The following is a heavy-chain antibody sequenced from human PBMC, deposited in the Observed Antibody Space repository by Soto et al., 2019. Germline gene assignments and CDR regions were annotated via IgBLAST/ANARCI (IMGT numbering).Heavy chain of an antibody. CDR3: ARDQHYYDSSGYPYYYYGMDV. D-gene: IGHD3-22*01. CDR1: GFTFSSYA. V-gene: IGHV3-30-3*01. CDR2: ISYDGSNK. J-gene: IGHJ6*02. Sequence: GGSLRLSCAASGFTFSSYAMHWVRQAPGKGLEWVAVISYDGSNKYYADSVKGRFTISRDNSKNTLYLQMNSLRAEDTAVYYCARDQHYYDSSGYPYYYYGMDVWGQGTTVTVSS.